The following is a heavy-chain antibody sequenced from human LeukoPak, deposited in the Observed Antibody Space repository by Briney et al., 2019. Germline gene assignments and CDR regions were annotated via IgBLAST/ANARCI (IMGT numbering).Heavy chain of an antibody. CDR1: GYTFVGYY. V-gene: IGHV1-2*02. CDR3: AREYSASEH. D-gene: IGHD5-12*01. CDR2: IDPYTGNT. Sequence: ASVKVSCKASGYTFVGYYLHWVRQAPGPGLEWMAWIDPYTGNTHYAQKFQGRITVTRDTSLSTTYMELSWLTSDDTALYFCAREYSASEHWGQGTLVTVSS. J-gene: IGHJ1*01.